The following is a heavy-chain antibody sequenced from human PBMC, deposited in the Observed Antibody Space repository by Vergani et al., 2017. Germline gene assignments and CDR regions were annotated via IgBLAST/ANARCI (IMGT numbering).Heavy chain of an antibody. Sequence: EVQLLESGGGLVQPGGSLRLSCAASGFTFSTYDMTWVRQAPGKGLEWVSTISSPGLSTYYADSGKGRFSISRDNSKNTVFLQLYSLRAEDTAIYYCVKEKIDMGSYFFDSWGHGILVTGSS. V-gene: IGHV3-23*01. J-gene: IGHJ4*01. CDR3: VKEKIDMGSYFFDS. CDR2: ISSPGLST. D-gene: IGHD2/OR15-2a*01. CDR1: GFTFSTYD.